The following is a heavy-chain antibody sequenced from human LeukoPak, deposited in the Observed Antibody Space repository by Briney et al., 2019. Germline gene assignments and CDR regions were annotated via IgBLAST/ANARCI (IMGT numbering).Heavy chain of an antibody. CDR3: ATANPTRRGVNVDY. Sequence: GGSLRLPCAASGFTFSSSAMSRVRQAPGKGLEWLSTINGGDYSTYYADSVKGRFTISRDSSKNTLYLEMNSLRTDDTAVYYCATANPTRRGVNVDYLGHGNLVTVSS. V-gene: IGHV3-23*01. CDR1: GFTFSSSA. CDR2: INGGDYST. D-gene: IGHD3-10*01. J-gene: IGHJ4*01.